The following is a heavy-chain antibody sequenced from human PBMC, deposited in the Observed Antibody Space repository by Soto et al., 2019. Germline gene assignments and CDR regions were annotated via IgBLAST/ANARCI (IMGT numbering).Heavy chain of an antibody. D-gene: IGHD6-19*01. CDR3: ARDSSGWSRSGWFDP. CDR1: GYTLTSYA. J-gene: IGHJ5*02. Sequence: ASVKVSCKASGYTLTSYAMHWVRQAPGQRLEWMGWINAGNGNTKYSQKFQGRVTITRDTSASTAYMELSSLRSEDTAVYYCARDSSGWSRSGWFDPWGQGTLVTVSS. CDR2: INAGNGNT. V-gene: IGHV1-3*01.